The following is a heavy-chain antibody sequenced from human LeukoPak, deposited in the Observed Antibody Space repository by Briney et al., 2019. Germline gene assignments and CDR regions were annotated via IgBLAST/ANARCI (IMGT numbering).Heavy chain of an antibody. CDR3: ARSIFGVVIKGAFDI. V-gene: IGHV3-9*03. D-gene: IGHD3-3*01. CDR1: GFTFDDYA. CDR2: ISWNSGSI. J-gene: IGHJ3*02. Sequence: PGRSLRLSCAASGFTFDDYAMHWVRQAPGKGLEWVSGISWNSGSIGYADSVKGRFTISRDNAKNSLYLQMNSLRAEDMALYYCARSIFGVVIKGAFDIWGQGTMVTVSS.